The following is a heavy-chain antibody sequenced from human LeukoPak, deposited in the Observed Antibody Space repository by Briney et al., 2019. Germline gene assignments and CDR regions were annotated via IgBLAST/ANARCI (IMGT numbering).Heavy chain of an antibody. J-gene: IGHJ5*02. Sequence: PSETLYLTCAVYGGSLSNYYWSWIRQPPGKGLEWIGEINHSGSTKYNPSLKSRVTISVDMSKNQFSLELSSVTAADTAVYYCARGPASGSNFAWFDPWGQGTLVTVSS. CDR1: GGSLSNYY. V-gene: IGHV4-34*01. CDR2: INHSGST. CDR3: ARGPASGSNFAWFDP. D-gene: IGHD3-10*01.